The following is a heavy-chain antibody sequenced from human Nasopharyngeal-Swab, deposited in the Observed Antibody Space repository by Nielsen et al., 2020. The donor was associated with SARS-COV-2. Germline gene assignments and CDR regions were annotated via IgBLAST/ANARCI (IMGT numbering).Heavy chain of an antibody. CDR2: IQQDGDIT. CDR3: ARDPPSTGDYYFDP. D-gene: IGHD7-27*01. V-gene: IGHV3-7*01. J-gene: IGHJ4*02. CDR1: GFTFGRYW. Sequence: GGSLRLSCVTSGFTFGRYWMTWVRQAPGKGLEWVANIQQDGDITYYLESVKGRFTISRDNAKNSLYLQMNSLRAEDTAVYFCARDPPSTGDYYFDPWGQGTLVTVSS.